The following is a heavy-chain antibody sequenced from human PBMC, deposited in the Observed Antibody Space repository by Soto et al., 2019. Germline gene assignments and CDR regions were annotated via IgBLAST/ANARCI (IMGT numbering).Heavy chain of an antibody. D-gene: IGHD3-16*02. J-gene: IGHJ4*02. CDR1: GFTFTSYW. CDR3: GGGSFPTWGTYPLDY. V-gene: IGHV3-7*04. Sequence: EVQLVESGGGLVQPGGSLRLSCAASGFTFTSYWMTWVRQAPGKGLEWVANIKQDGGEKYYVGSVKGRFTISRDNAENFLYLQLDRLEGGGPGVDYRGGGSFPTWGTYPLDYWGQGTLVTVSS. CDR2: IKQDGGEK.